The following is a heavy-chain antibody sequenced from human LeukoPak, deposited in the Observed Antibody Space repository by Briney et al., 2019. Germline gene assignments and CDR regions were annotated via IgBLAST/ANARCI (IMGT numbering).Heavy chain of an antibody. CDR3: ARAYCSCGSCCSGFDY. V-gene: IGHV4-4*07. D-gene: IGHD2-15*01. CDR1: GGSISRYT. Sequence: SQTLSLTFTVAGGSISRYTSSSVRQPARKGLDWIGRIFSSGSANYSPSLKRRVKSSVDMSKNQFSLKLCSVTGADTAVYYCARAYCSCGSCCSGFDYWGQGTLVTVSS. CDR2: IFSSGSA. J-gene: IGHJ4*02.